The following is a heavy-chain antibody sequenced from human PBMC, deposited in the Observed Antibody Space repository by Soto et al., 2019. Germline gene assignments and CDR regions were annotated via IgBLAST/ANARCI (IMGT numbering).Heavy chain of an antibody. Sequence: GASVKVSCKASGGTFSSYAISWVRQAPGQGLEWMGGIIPIFGTANYAQKFQGRVTITADESTSTAYMELGSLRSEDTAVYYCATHIPYSSGWTPFDYWGQGTLVTVSS. V-gene: IGHV1-69*13. D-gene: IGHD6-19*01. CDR2: IIPIFGTA. J-gene: IGHJ4*02. CDR3: ATHIPYSSGWTPFDY. CDR1: GGTFSSYA.